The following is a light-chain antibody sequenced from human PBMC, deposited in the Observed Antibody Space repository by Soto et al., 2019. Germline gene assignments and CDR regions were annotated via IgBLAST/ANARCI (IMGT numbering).Light chain of an antibody. CDR1: SSNIGSNY. CDR3: AAWDDSLSVLYV. V-gene: IGLV1-47*02. Sequence: QSVLTQPPSASGTPGQRVTIPCSGSSSNIGSNYVYWYQQLPGTAPKLLIYSNNQRPSGVPDRFSGSKSGTSASLAISGLRSEDEADYYCAAWDDSLSVLYVFGTGTKVTVL. CDR2: SNN. J-gene: IGLJ1*01.